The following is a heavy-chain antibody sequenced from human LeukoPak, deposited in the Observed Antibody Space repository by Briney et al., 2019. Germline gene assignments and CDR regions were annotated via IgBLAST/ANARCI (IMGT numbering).Heavy chain of an antibody. CDR2: IYYSGST. Sequence: PSETLSLTCTVSGGSISSYYWSWIRQPPGKGLEWIGYIYYSGSTNYNPSLKSRVTISVDTSKNQFSLKLSSVTAADTAVYYCARDRYYDSSGYWAFDIWGQGTMVTVSS. J-gene: IGHJ3*02. CDR3: ARDRYYDSSGYWAFDI. CDR1: GGSISSYY. V-gene: IGHV4-59*01. D-gene: IGHD3-22*01.